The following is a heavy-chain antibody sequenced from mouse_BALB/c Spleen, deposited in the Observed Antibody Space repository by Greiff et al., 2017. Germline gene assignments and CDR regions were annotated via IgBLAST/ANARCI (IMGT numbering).Heavy chain of an antibody. CDR3: ARRGDGNSWFAD. CDR2: ISSGGGST. Sequence: EVKLVESGGGLVKPGGSLKLSCAASGFAFSSYDMSWVRQTPEKRLEWVAYISSGGGSTYYPDTVKGRFTISRDNAKNTLYLQMSSLKSEDTAMYYCARRGDGNSWFADWGQGTLVTVAA. V-gene: IGHV5-12-1*01. D-gene: IGHD2-1*01. J-gene: IGHJ3*01. CDR1: GFAFSSYD.